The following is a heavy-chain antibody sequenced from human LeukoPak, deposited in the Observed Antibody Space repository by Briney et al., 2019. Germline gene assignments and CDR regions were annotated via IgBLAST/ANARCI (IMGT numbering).Heavy chain of an antibody. V-gene: IGHV1-46*01. D-gene: IGHD3-16*01. CDR1: GYTFTSYY. Sequence: ASVKVSCKASGYTFTSYYMHWVRQAPGQGLEWMGIINPSGGSTSYAQKFQGRVTMTRDTSTSTVYMELSSLRSEDTAVYYCARDFFDGHGYTFYYYGMDVWGQGTTVTVSS. CDR3: ARDFFDGHGYTFYYYGMDV. J-gene: IGHJ6*02. CDR2: INPSGGST.